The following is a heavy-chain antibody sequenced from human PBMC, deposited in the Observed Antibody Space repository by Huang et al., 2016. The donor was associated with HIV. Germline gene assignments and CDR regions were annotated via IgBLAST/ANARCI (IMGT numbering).Heavy chain of an antibody. CDR3: ARPPTYSDDGGYYIDAFGV. CDR2: IYPGDSDV. J-gene: IGHJ3*01. D-gene: IGHD2-21*02. CDR1: GYSFTRQW. V-gene: IGHV5-51*03. Sequence: EVQLVQSGAEMQRPGESLKISCKFSGYSFTRQWIGWVRQMPGKGPELMVSIYPGDSDVKYSPPFQGQVTISADNSISTAYLQWKSLKGSDTAMYFCARPPTYSDDGGYYIDAFGVWGRGTMVTVS.